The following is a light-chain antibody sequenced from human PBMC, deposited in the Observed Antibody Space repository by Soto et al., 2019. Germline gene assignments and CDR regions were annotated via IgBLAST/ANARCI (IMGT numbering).Light chain of an antibody. CDR1: TSNIGNNY. V-gene: IGLV1-51*02. Sequence: QSALTQPPSVSAAPGEKVTISCSGSTSNIGNNYVSWYQQVPGTPPKLLIYENDKRPSGIPDRFSGSKSGTSATLGITGLQTGDEADYYCGSWDNSLSAGGVFGGGTKLTVL. J-gene: IGLJ3*02. CDR3: GSWDNSLSAGGV. CDR2: END.